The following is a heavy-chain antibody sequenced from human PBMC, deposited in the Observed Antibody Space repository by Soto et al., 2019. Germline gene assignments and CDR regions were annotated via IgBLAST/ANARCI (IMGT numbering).Heavy chain of an antibody. Sequence: AGSLRLSCAASGFIFSRNWMSWVRQAPGKGLEWVANIKPDGSEKYYVDSVKGRFTVSRDNAKNSLYLQMNSLRAEDTAVYDCARDQDAYGTGRNCYRFGPWGQGTLGTVSS. CDR1: GFIFSRNW. D-gene: IGHD2-8*02. CDR2: IKPDGSEK. CDR3: ARDQDAYGTGRNCYRFGP. J-gene: IGHJ5*02. V-gene: IGHV3-7*01.